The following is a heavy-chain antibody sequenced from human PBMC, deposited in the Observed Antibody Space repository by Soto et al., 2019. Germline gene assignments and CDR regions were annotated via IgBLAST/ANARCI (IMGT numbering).Heavy chain of an antibody. CDR1: GFTFDDYA. V-gene: IGHV3-9*01. Sequence: GGSLRLSCAASGFTFDDYAMHWVRQAPGKGLEWVSGISWNSGSIGYADSVKGRFTISRDNAKNSLYLQMNSLRAEDTALYYCAKDRSAGTYYYGSGSLYYFDYWGQGTLVTVSS. J-gene: IGHJ4*02. D-gene: IGHD3-10*01. CDR3: AKDRSAGTYYYGSGSLYYFDY. CDR2: ISWNSGSI.